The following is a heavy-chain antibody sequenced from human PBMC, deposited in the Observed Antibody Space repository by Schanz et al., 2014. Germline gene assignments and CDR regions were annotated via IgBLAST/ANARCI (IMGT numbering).Heavy chain of an antibody. CDR3: GEYGSDSYTDP. CDR1: GGTFSSYT. CDR2: IVPLLNVT. D-gene: IGHD3-10*01. Sequence: QVQLVHSGAEVKKPGSSVKVSCTASGGTFSSYTINWVRQAPGQGLELMGRIVPLLNVTNYTQKFQGRVTITADKSANTVYMELDSLRSEDTAIYFCGEYGSDSYTDPWGQGTLVSVSS. V-gene: IGHV1-69*02. J-gene: IGHJ5*01.